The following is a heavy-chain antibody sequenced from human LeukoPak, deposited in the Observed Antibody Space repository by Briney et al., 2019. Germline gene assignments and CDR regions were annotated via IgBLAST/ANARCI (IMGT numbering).Heavy chain of an antibody. CDR1: GGSISSYY. D-gene: IGHD6-19*01. CDR3: ARDRVSVAGHFDRPGGYYYYYGMDV. J-gene: IGHJ6*02. CDR2: IYYSGST. V-gene: IGHV4-59*01. Sequence: SETLSLTCTVSGGSISSYYWSWIRQPPGKGLEWIGYIYYSGSTNYNPSLKSRVTISVDTSKNQFSPKLSSVTAADTAVYYCARDRVSVAGHFDRPGGYYYYYGMDVWGQGTTVTVSS.